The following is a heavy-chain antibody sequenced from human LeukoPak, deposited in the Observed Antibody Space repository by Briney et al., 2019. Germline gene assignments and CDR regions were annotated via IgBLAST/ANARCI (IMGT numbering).Heavy chain of an antibody. CDR2: IYPSTGNP. J-gene: IGHJ4*02. Sequence: GASVKVSCKASGYTFTNYAMNWVRQAPGRGLEWMGWIYPSTGNPTYAQGFAGRFVFSLDTSVSTTYLQISSLKAEDTAVYYCARAFQSLGGLSLPDYWGQGTLVTVSS. D-gene: IGHD3-16*02. CDR3: ARAFQSLGGLSLPDY. V-gene: IGHV7-4-1*02. CDR1: GYTFTNYA.